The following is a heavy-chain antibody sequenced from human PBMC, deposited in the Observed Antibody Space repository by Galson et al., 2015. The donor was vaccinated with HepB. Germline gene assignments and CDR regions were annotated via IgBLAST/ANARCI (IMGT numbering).Heavy chain of an antibody. J-gene: IGHJ6*02. D-gene: IGHD4-11*01. Sequence: APGKGLEWVSVIYSGGNTYYADSVRGRFTISRDNSKNTLYLQMNSLRAEDTAVYYCASSNSSANYYYYGMDVWGQGTTVTVSS. CDR2: IYSGGNT. CDR3: ASSNSSANYYYYGMDV. V-gene: IGHV3-53*01.